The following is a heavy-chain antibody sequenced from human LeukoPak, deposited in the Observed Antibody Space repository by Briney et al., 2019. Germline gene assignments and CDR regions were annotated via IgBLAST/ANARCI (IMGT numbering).Heavy chain of an antibody. D-gene: IGHD3-10*01. V-gene: IGHV4-34*01. CDR3: ARHRIGRYYGSGSYSPFDY. CDR2: INHSGST. Sequence: SETLSLTCAVYGGSFSGYYRSWIRQPPGKGLEWIGEINHSGSTNYNPSLKSRVTISVDTSKNQFSLKLSSVTAADTAVYYCARHRIGRYYGSGSYSPFDYWGQGTLVTVSS. J-gene: IGHJ4*02. CDR1: GGSFSGYY.